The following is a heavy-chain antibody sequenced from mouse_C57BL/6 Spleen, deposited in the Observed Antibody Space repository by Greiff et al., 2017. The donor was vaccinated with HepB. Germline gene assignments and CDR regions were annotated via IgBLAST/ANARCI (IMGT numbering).Heavy chain of an antibody. D-gene: IGHD1-1*01. CDR3: ARLLPKVLYYFDY. CDR1: GYTFTSYT. Sequence: QVQLQQSGAELARPGASVKMSCKASGYTFTSYTMHWVKQRPGQGLEWIGYINPSSGYTKYNQKFKDKATLTADKASSTAYMQLSSLTSEDSAVYYCARLLPKVLYYFDYWGQGTTLTVSS. V-gene: IGHV1-4*01. CDR2: INPSSGYT. J-gene: IGHJ2*01.